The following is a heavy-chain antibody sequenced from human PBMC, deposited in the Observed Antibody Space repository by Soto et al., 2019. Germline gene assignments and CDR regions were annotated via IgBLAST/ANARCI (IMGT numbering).Heavy chain of an antibody. CDR3: AREVGQQLVGWFDP. V-gene: IGHV3-11*06. J-gene: IGHJ5*02. CDR1: GFTFSDYY. D-gene: IGHD6-13*01. CDR2: ISSSSSYT. Sequence: PGGSLRLSXAASGFTFSDYYMSWIRQAPGKGLEWVSYISSSSSYTNYADSVKGRFTISRDNAKNSLYLQMNSLRAEDTAVYYCAREVGQQLVGWFDPWGQGTLVTVSS.